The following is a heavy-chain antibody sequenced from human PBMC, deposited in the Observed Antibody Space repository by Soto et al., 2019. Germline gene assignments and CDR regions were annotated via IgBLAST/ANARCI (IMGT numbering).Heavy chain of an antibody. CDR1: GYTFSSYA. Sequence: GASVKVSCKASGYTFSSYAISWVRQAPGQGLEWMGGIIPIFGTANYAQKFQGRVTITADESTSTAYMELSSLRSEDTAVYYCARGFGELLPDTTYYYYGMDVWGQGTTVTVSS. CDR2: IIPIFGTA. CDR3: ARGFGELLPDTTYYYYGMDV. D-gene: IGHD3-10*01. J-gene: IGHJ6*02. V-gene: IGHV1-69*13.